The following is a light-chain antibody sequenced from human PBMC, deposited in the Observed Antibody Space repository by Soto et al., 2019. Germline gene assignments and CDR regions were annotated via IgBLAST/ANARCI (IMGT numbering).Light chain of an antibody. CDR3: QQYDNLPIT. V-gene: IGKV1-33*01. CDR1: QDISNY. Sequence: DIQMTQSPSSLSASVGDRVTITCQASQDISNYLNWHQQKPGKAPKLLIYDASNLETGVPSRFSGSGSGTDFTFTISSLQPEDIATYYCQQYDNLPITFGQGTRPEIK. CDR2: DAS. J-gene: IGKJ5*01.